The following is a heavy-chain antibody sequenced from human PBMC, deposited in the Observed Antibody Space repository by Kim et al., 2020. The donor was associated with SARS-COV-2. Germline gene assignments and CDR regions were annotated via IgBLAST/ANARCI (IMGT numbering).Heavy chain of an antibody. CDR3: ARASEAFDY. J-gene: IGHJ4*02. V-gene: IGHV1-46*01. Sequence: GSTSYAQKFHGRVTMTRDTSTSTVYMELSSLRSEDTAVYYCARASEAFDYWGQGTLVTVSS. CDR2: GST. D-gene: IGHD6-6*01.